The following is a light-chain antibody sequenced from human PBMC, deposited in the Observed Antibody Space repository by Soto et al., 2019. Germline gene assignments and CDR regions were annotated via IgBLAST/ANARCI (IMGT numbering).Light chain of an antibody. V-gene: IGLV2-14*01. CDR1: SSDVGGFEY. CDR2: DVT. Sequence: QSVLTQPASVSGPPGQSITISCTGTSSDVGGFEYVSWYQHQPGKAPKLIIYDVTKRPSGVSNRFSGSKSGNTASLTISGIQAEDEGDYYCGSITISSTSVFGTGTKVTVL. J-gene: IGLJ1*01. CDR3: GSITISSTSV.